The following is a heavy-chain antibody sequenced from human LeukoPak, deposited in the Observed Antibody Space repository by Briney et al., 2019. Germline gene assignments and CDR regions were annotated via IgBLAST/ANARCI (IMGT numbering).Heavy chain of an antibody. CDR1: GYTFTSYA. J-gene: IGHJ4*02. CDR3: AIRRLGELSPPRG. CDR2: MNPNSGNT. V-gene: IGHV1-8*02. Sequence: ASVKVSCKASGYTFTSYAMNWVRQAPGQGLEWMGWMNPNSGNTGYAQKFQGRVTMTRNTSISTAYMELSSLRSEDTAVYYCAIRRLGELSPPRGWGQGTLVTVPS. D-gene: IGHD3-16*02.